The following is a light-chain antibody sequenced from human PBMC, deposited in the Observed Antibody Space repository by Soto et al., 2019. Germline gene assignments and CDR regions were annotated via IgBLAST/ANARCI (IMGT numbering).Light chain of an antibody. J-gene: IGKJ5*01. CDR1: QSVSSSY. V-gene: IGKV3-20*01. CDR3: QQYGSSPPVT. Sequence: EIVLTQSPGTLSLSPGERATLSCRASQSVSSSYLAWYQQKPGQAPRLLIYGASCRATGIPDRFSGSGSGTDFTITINSLEPEDFAVYYCQQYGSSPPVTFGQGTRLEIK. CDR2: GAS.